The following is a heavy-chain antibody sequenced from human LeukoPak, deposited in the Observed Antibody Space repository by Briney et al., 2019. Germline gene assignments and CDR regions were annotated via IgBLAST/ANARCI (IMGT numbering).Heavy chain of an antibody. Sequence: SETLSLTCAVYGGSFSGYYWSWICQPPGKGLEWIGEINHSGSTNYNPSLKSRVTISVDTSKNQFSLKLSSVTAADTAVYYCARAPEREGTAAAGYYFDYWGQGTLVTVSS. V-gene: IGHV4-34*01. D-gene: IGHD6-13*01. CDR1: GGSFSGYY. CDR3: ARAPEREGTAAAGYYFDY. J-gene: IGHJ4*02. CDR2: INHSGST.